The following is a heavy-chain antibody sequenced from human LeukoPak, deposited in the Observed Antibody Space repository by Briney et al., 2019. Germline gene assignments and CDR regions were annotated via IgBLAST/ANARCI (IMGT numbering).Heavy chain of an antibody. Sequence: PSETLSLTCTVSGDSLTGYYWGWIRQPPGKGLEWIGNIYYTGNTYYNPSLKSRVTISVDMSKNQFSLKMSSVTAADTAVYYCARAYSSSWYWNWFDPWGQGTLVTVSS. V-gene: IGHV4-38-2*02. CDR1: GDSLTGYY. CDR3: ARAYSSSWYWNWFDP. D-gene: IGHD6-13*01. J-gene: IGHJ5*02. CDR2: IYYTGNT.